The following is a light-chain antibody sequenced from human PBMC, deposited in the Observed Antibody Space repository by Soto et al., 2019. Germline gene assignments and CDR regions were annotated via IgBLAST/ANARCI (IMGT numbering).Light chain of an antibody. V-gene: IGKV3-20*01. Sequence: IVLTQSEGTQSLSPGGRGTLSCRASQSVSRRLAWYQQRPGQSPRLLISGASMRASGVPVRFIGSGSGTDFTLTITRLEPEDFAVYYCQQYGGSPITFGQGTRLDIK. CDR3: QQYGGSPIT. CDR1: QSVSRR. CDR2: GAS. J-gene: IGKJ5*01.